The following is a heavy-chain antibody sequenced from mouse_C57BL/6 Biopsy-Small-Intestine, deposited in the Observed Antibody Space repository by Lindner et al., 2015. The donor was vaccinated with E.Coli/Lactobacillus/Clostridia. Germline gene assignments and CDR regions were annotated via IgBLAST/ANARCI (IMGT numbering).Heavy chain of an antibody. V-gene: IGHV1-84*02. J-gene: IGHJ1*01. Sequence: SVKVSCKASGYTFTSYPMHWVRQAPGQRLEWMGWINAGNGNTKYSQKFQGRVTITRDTSASTAYMELTSLRSEDTAVYYCARDPTTPCSTTSCYSYYYPGMDVWGRGTTVTVSS. D-gene: IGHD1-1*01. CDR2: INAGNGNT. CDR1: GYTFTSYP. CDR3: ARDPTTPCSTTSCYSYYYPGMDV.